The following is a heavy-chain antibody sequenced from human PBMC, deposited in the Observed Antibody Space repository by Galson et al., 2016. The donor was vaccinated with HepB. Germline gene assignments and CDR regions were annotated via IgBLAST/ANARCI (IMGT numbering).Heavy chain of an antibody. CDR1: GFTFSSYW. V-gene: IGHV3-74*01. J-gene: IGHJ6*02. Sequence: SLRLSCAASGFTFSSYWMHWVRQAPGKGLVWVSRINSDGSSTSYADSVKGRFTISRDNAKNTLYLQMNSLRADDTGVYYCAKRIIVESSGGMDVWGQGTTVTVSS. CDR2: INSDGSST. CDR3: AKRIIVESSGGMDV. D-gene: IGHD1-26*01.